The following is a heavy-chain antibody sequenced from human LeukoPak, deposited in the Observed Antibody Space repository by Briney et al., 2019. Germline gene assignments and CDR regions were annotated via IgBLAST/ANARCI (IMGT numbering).Heavy chain of an antibody. J-gene: IGHJ4*02. Sequence: ASVKVSCKASGYTFTSYVISWVRQAPGQGLEWTGWISAYNGNTNYAQKLQGRVTMTTDTSTSTAYMELRSLRSDDTAVYYCARVDFWSGSLGSLPDYWGQGTLSPSPQ. CDR2: ISAYNGNT. V-gene: IGHV1-18*01. CDR3: ARVDFWSGSLGSLPDY. D-gene: IGHD3-3*01. CDR1: GYTFTSYV.